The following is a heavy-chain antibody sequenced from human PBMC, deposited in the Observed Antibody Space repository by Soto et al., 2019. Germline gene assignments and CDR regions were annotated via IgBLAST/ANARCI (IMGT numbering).Heavy chain of an antibody. Sequence: SETLSLTCAVSGVSISSGNWWTWVRQTPQRGLEYIGEIFHDGTANYYPSFERRVAISEDTSKNQLSLKLTSVTAADTAIYFCARLVYDTRLNYMYFDFWGQGAMVTVSS. J-gene: IGHJ4*02. CDR3: ARLVYDTRLNYMYFDF. D-gene: IGHD3-10*01. CDR2: IFHDGTA. V-gene: IGHV4-4*02. CDR1: GVSISSGNW.